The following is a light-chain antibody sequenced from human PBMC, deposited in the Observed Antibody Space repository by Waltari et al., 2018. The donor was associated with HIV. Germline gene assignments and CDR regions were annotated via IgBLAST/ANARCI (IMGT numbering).Light chain of an antibody. CDR1: SNDVGSSKY. Sequence: QSALPQPASVSGSPGQSITISCPGTSNDVGSSKYVSWHQQHPGEAPNLIIHDVSDRPSGISNRFSGSKSGNTASLTISGLQTEDEADYYCSSYTSSSTYVFGTGTRVTVL. J-gene: IGLJ1*01. V-gene: IGLV2-14*03. CDR3: SSYTSSSTYV. CDR2: DVS.